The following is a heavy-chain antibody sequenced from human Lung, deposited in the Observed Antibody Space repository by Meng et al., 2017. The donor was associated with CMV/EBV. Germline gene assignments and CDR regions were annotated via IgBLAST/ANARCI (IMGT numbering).Heavy chain of an antibody. CDR1: MFTFRHDL. D-gene: IGHD4-11*01. CDR2: IKGNTDGGTT. V-gene: IGHV3-15*01. CDR3: IRTDYSNY. Sequence: GGGVVKPVEALDSSGGASMFTFRHDLLMWVRHAPEKEMDWGGRIKGNTDGGTTDYAAPVKSRFSISRNDSKNTLYLQMNRLKTEDTAVYYCIRTDYSNYWGQGTLVTVSS. J-gene: IGHJ4*02.